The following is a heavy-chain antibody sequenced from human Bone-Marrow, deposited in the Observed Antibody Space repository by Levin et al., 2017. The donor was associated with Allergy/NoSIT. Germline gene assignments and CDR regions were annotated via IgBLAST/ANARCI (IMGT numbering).Heavy chain of an antibody. CDR2: IYYSGNT. J-gene: IGHJ4*02. V-gene: IGHV4-39*01. D-gene: IGHD2-8*01. CDR3: ARRTVSYGFDY. CDR1: GDSITSGSYY. Sequence: SQTLSLTCTVSGDSITSGSYYWGWIRQPPGRELEWIGSIYYSGNTYYNPSLTSRVTISVDTSRQQFSLKLSSVTAADTAVYYCARRTVSYGFDYWGQGTLVTVSS.